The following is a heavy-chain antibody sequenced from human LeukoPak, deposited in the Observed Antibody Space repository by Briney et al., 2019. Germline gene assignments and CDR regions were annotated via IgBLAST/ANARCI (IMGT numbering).Heavy chain of an antibody. CDR2: IYYSGRT. Sequence: PSETLSLTCTVSGGSISSYYWSWIRQPPGKGLEWIGYIYYSGRTNYNPSLKSLVTISVDTSKNQFSLKLSSVTAADTAVYYCARIHYGGNSGWFDPWGQGTLVTVSS. D-gene: IGHD4-23*01. CDR3: ARIHYGGNSGWFDP. CDR1: GGSISSYY. V-gene: IGHV4-59*01. J-gene: IGHJ5*02.